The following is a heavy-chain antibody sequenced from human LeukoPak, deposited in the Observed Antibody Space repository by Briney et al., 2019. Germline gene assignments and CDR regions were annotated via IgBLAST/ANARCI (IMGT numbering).Heavy chain of an antibody. J-gene: IGHJ4*02. CDR3: ASDRSYCGGDCYSMYYFDY. CDR2: ISGSGGST. Sequence: GGSLRLSCAASGFTFSSYAMSWVRQAPGKGLEWVSAISGSGGSTYYADSVKGRFTISRDNSKNTLYLQMNSLRAEDTAVYYCASDRSYCGGDCYSMYYFDYWGQGTLVTVSS. CDR1: GFTFSSYA. V-gene: IGHV3-23*01. D-gene: IGHD2-21*02.